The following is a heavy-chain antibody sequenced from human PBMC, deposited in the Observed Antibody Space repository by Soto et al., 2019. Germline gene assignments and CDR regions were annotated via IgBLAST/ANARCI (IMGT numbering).Heavy chain of an antibody. J-gene: IGHJ4*02. Sequence: PGGSLRLSCAASGFTYSTYTMHWVRQAPGKGLEWVAVISYDGNNKFYADSVKGRFTISRDSTKQTLYLQMNSLRPDDTAVYYCAKNHGWFAPHSWGQGTLVTVSS. D-gene: IGHD2-15*01. CDR3: AKNHGWFAPHS. CDR1: GFTYSTYT. CDR2: ISYDGNNK. V-gene: IGHV3-30-3*02.